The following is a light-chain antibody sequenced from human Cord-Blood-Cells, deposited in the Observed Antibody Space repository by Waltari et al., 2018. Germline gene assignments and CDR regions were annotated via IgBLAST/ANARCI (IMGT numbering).Light chain of an antibody. CDR1: SRTRSTHD. CDR3: QSYDSSNQGV. J-gene: IGLJ2*01. CDR2: EDN. Sequence: NFMLTQPHSVSDSPGNTVTISCSRSSRTRSTHDLQWSQQRPGSSPTTVIYEDNQRPSGVPDRFSGSIDSSSNSASLTIAGLKTEDEADYYCQSYDSSNQGVFGGGTKLTVL. V-gene: IGLV6-57*01.